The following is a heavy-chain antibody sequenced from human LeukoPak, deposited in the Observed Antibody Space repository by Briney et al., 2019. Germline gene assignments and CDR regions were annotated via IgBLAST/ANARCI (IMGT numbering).Heavy chain of an antibody. V-gene: IGHV3-7*03. J-gene: IGHJ4*02. CDR1: GFSFSSHW. Sequence: GGSLRLSCAASGFSFSSHWMTWVRQAPGKGLEWVANIKQDGSEYYFVDSVRGRFTISRDNARNSLSLQMNSLRAEDTAVYYCARDSSGCFDYWGQGTLVTVSS. CDR2: IKQDGSEY. D-gene: IGHD6-19*01. CDR3: ARDSSGCFDY.